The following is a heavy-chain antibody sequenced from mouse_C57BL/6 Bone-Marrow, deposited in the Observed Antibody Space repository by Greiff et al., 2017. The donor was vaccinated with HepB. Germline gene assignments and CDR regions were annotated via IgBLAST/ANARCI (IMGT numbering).Heavy chain of an antibody. CDR1: GFTFSDYG. CDR3: ARDSNYSY. J-gene: IGHJ3*01. V-gene: IGHV5-17*01. CDR2: ISSGSSTI. Sequence: EVQVVESGGGLVKPGGSLKLSCAASGFTFSDYGMHWVRQAPEKGLEWVAYISSGSSTIYYADTVKGRFTISRDNAKNTLFLQMTSLRSEDTAMYYCARDSNYSYWGQGTLVTVSA. D-gene: IGHD2-5*01.